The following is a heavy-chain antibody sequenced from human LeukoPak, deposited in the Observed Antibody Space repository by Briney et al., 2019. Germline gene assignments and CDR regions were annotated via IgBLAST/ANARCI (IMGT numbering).Heavy chain of an antibody. V-gene: IGHV3-30-3*01. CDR2: ISYDGSNK. Sequence: PGGSLRLSCAASGFTFSSYAMHWVRQAPGKWLEWVAVISYDGSNKYYADSVKGRFTISRDNSKNTLYLQMNSLRAEDTTVYYCARDNSPWSVAGTSDYWGQGTLVTVSS. J-gene: IGHJ4*02. CDR3: ARDNSPWSVAGTSDY. D-gene: IGHD6-19*01. CDR1: GFTFSSYA.